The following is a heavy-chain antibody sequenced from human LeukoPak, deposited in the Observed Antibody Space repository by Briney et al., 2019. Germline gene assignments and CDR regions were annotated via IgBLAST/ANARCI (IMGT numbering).Heavy chain of an antibody. CDR1: GFTFSSYG. CDR2: IRYDGSNK. J-gene: IGHJ4*02. D-gene: IGHD4-17*01. CDR3: TKTLFIAPVTTVTTAFDY. V-gene: IGHV3-30*02. Sequence: GGSLRLSCAASGFTFSSYGMHWVRQAPGKGLEWVAFIRYDGSNKYYADSVKGRFTISRDNSKNTLYLQMNSLRAEDTAVYYRTKTLFIAPVTTVTTAFDYWGQGTLVTVSS.